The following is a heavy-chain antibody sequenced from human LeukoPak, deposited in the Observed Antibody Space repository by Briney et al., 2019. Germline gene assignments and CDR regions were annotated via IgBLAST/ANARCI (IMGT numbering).Heavy chain of an antibody. Sequence: GGSLRLSCAVSEFTLDDYAMHWVRQAPGKGLEWVSGISWDSSSVDYADSVKGRFTISGDNAKNSLYLQMNSLRTEDTALYYCAKDRKNRDLDSLDIWGQGTMVTVSS. CDR1: EFTLDDYA. V-gene: IGHV3-9*01. J-gene: IGHJ3*02. D-gene: IGHD5-24*01. CDR2: ISWDSSSV. CDR3: AKDRKNRDLDSLDI.